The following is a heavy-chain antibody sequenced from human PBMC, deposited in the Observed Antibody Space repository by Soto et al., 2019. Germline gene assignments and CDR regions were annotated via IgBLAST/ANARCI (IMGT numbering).Heavy chain of an antibody. J-gene: IGHJ4*02. CDR3: AKLTAA. CDR2: ITSSGGGT. CDR1: GFTLSASV. V-gene: IGHV3-23*01. D-gene: IGHD6-13*01. Sequence: GGSLRLSCVASGFTLSASVMSWVRQAPGKGLERVSRITSSGGGTYYADSVKGWFTVSRGNFKTTVFLQMNCLIDEDTAVYYCAKLTAAWGQGTLVTVST.